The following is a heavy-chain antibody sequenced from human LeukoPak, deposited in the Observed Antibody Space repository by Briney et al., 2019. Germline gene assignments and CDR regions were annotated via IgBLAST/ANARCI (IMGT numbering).Heavy chain of an antibody. CDR2: IYYSGST. Sequence: SETLSLICTVSGGSISSFYWSWIRQPPGKGLEWIGYIYYSGSTNYNPSLKSRVTISVETSKNQFSLKLSSVTAADTAVYYCARHGTSGTNLNWFDPWGQGTLVTVSS. CDR3: ARHGTSGTNLNWFDP. V-gene: IGHV4-59*01. D-gene: IGHD1-1*01. CDR1: GGSISSFY. J-gene: IGHJ5*02.